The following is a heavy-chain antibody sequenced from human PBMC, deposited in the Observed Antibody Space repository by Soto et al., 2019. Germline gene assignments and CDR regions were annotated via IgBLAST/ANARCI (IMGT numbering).Heavy chain of an antibody. J-gene: IGHJ5*02. CDR3: AKDSDSSSWPFNWFDP. V-gene: IGHV3-23*01. D-gene: IGHD6-13*01. Sequence: PGGSLRLSCAASGFTFSSYAMSWVRQAPGKGLEWVSAISGSGGSTYYADSVKGRFTISRDNSKNTLYLQMNSLRAEDTAVYYCAKDSDSSSWPFNWFDPWGQGTLVTVSS. CDR1: GFTFSSYA. CDR2: ISGSGGST.